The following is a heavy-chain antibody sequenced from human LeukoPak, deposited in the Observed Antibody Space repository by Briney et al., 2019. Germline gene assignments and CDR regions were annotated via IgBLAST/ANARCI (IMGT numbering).Heavy chain of an antibody. J-gene: IGHJ3*02. CDR2: INHSGST. Sequence: PSETLSLTCAVYGGSFSGYYWSWIRQPPGKGLEWIGEINHSGSTNYNPSLKSRVTISVDTSKNQFSLKLSSVTAADTAVYYCARVVLEYYDFWSGYQHKSDAFDIWGQGTMVTVSS. D-gene: IGHD3-3*01. V-gene: IGHV4-34*01. CDR3: ARVVLEYYDFWSGYQHKSDAFDI. CDR1: GGSFSGYY.